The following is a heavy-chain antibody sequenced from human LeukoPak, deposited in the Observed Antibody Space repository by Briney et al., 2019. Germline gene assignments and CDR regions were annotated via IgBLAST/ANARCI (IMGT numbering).Heavy chain of an antibody. Sequence: ASVKVSCKASGGTFSSYAISWVRQAPGQGLEWMGGIIPIFGTANYAQKFQGRVTITADESTSTAYMELSSLRSEDTAVYYCARPMGIAVAGTPSFAYYFDYWGQGTLVTVSS. CDR2: IIPIFGTA. J-gene: IGHJ4*02. CDR3: ARPMGIAVAGTPSFAYYFDY. V-gene: IGHV1-69*01. D-gene: IGHD6-19*01. CDR1: GGTFSSYA.